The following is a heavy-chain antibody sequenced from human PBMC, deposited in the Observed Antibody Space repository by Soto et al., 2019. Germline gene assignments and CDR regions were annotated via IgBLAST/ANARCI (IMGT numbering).Heavy chain of an antibody. CDR3: ARERKPHGLRYFDWLRYYYYMDV. V-gene: IGHV3-48*01. J-gene: IGHJ6*03. CDR2: SSSSSSTI. CDR1: GFTFSSYS. D-gene: IGHD3-9*01. Sequence: EVQLVESGGGLVQPGGSLRLSCAASGFTFSSYSMNWVRQAPGKGLEWVSYSSSSSSTIYYADSVKGRFTISRDNAKNSLYLQMNSLRAEDTAVYYCARERKPHGLRYFDWLRYYYYMDVWGKGTTVTVSS.